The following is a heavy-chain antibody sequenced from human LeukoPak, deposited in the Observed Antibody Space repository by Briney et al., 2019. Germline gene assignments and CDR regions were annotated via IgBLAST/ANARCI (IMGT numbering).Heavy chain of an antibody. CDR3: AREGMVRGVPDAFDL. CDR1: GFTFSSYW. D-gene: IGHD3-10*01. Sequence: GGSLRLSWAASGFTFSSYWMDWVRQVPGKGLEWVANIKQDGIEKYFVGSVKGRFAISRDNAENSLYLQMNSLRVEDTAVYYCAREGMVRGVPDAFDLWGQGTMVTVSS. J-gene: IGHJ3*01. V-gene: IGHV3-7*01. CDR2: IKQDGIEK.